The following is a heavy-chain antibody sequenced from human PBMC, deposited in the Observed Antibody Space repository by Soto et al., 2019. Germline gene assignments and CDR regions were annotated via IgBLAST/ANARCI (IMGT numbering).Heavy chain of an antibody. V-gene: IGHV3-7*01. D-gene: IGHD1-26*01. J-gene: IGHJ4*02. Sequence: EVQLVESGGGLVQPGGSRRLSCTASGFTFSNHWMSWVRQAPGKGLERVASIKEDGSEKYYVDSVKGRFTISRDNAKNSLYLQRSSLRAEDAAVYYCAKEYRWGQGTLVTVSS. CDR3: AKEYR. CDR1: GFTFSNHW. CDR2: IKEDGSEK.